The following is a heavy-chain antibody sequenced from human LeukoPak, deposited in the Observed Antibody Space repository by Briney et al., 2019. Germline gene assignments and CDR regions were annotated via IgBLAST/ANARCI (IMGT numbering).Heavy chain of an antibody. Sequence: ASVKVSCKASGGTFSSYAISWVRQAPGQGLEWMGGIIPIFGTANYAQKFQGRVTITADESTSTAYMELSSLRSEDTAVYYCARAKKLAQTYYYDSSGYYEYYFDYWGQGTLVTVSS. CDR1: GGTFSSYA. CDR2: IIPIFGTA. J-gene: IGHJ4*02. D-gene: IGHD3-22*01. CDR3: ARAKKLAQTYYYDSSGYYEYYFDY. V-gene: IGHV1-69*13.